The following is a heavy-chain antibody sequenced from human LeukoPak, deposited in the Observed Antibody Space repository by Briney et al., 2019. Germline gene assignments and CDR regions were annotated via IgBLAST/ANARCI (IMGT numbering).Heavy chain of an antibody. J-gene: IGHJ4*02. CDR2: ISGSAHKI. D-gene: IGHD2-15*01. CDR1: GITFSNYA. CDR3: ARDNAVVAAYDY. Sequence: GGSLRLSCVASGITFSNYAVSWVRQAPEKGLDWVSVISGSAHKIRYADSVKGRFTISRDNAKNSLYLQMNSLRAEDTAVYYCARDNAVVAAYDYWGQGTLVTVSS. V-gene: IGHV3-23*01.